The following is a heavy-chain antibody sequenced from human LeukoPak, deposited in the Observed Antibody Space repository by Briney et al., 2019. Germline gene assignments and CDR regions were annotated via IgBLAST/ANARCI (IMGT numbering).Heavy chain of an antibody. J-gene: IGHJ3*02. V-gene: IGHV3-30*03. CDR2: ISYDGSNK. CDR3: ARVKGPVGATTSDAFDI. D-gene: IGHD1-26*01. CDR1: GFTFSSYG. Sequence: GGSLRLSCAASGFTFSSYGMHWVRQAPGKGLEWVAVISYDGSNKYYADSVKGRFTISRDNSKNTLYLQMNSLRAEDTAVYYCARVKGPVGATTSDAFDIWGQGTMVTVSS.